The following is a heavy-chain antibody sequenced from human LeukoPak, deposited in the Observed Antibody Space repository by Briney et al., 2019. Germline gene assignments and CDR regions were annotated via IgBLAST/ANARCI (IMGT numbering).Heavy chain of an antibody. Sequence: ASVKVSCKASGYTFTGCYMHWVRQAPGQGLEWMGWINPNSGGTNYAQKFQGRVTMTRDTSISTAYMELSRLRSDDTAVYYCARVEYDFWSGYASYYYYYMDVWGKGTTVTVSS. CDR1: GYTFTGCY. J-gene: IGHJ6*03. CDR2: INPNSGGT. D-gene: IGHD3-3*01. V-gene: IGHV1-2*02. CDR3: ARVEYDFWSGYASYYYYYMDV.